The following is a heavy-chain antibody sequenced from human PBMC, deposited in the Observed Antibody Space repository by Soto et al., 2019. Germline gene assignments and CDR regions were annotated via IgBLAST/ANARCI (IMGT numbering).Heavy chain of an antibody. CDR2: ISYDGSNK. CDR1: GFTFSSYG. CDR3: ANWYSSSWYYYYYGMDV. Sequence: GGSLRLSCAASGFTFSSYGMHWVRQAPGKGLEWVAVISYDGSNKYYADSVKGRFTISRDNSKNTLYLQMNSPRAEDTAVYYCANWYSSSWYYYYYGMDVWGQGTTVTVSS. V-gene: IGHV3-30*18. J-gene: IGHJ6*02. D-gene: IGHD6-13*01.